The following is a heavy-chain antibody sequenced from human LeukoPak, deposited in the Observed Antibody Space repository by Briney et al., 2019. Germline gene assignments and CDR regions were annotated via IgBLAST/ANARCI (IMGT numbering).Heavy chain of an antibody. CDR1: GGSISSHY. CDR3: AREADRGGAVPAAIWCQRRYGR. V-gene: IGHV4-59*11. Sequence: PSETLSLTCTVSGGSISSHYWIRIRQPPGKGLEWIGDIYYSGATNYNHSLKSRVTISRDTSKNQFSLNLSSVTAADTAVYYCAREADRGGAVPAAIWCQRRYGRWGKRALVTVS. CDR2: IYYSGAT. J-gene: IGHJ5*02. D-gene: IGHD2-2*01.